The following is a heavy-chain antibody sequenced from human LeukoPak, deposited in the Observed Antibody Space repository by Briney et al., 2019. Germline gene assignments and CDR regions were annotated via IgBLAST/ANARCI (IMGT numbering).Heavy chain of an antibody. J-gene: IGHJ4*02. Sequence: PGGSLRLSCAASGFTFSRSWMHWVRQSPGKGLVWVSRITSDGSTTNYADSVKGRFTISRDNSKNTLYLQMNSLRAEDTAVYYCAREAVTRNYFDYWGQGTLVTVSS. CDR3: AREAVTRNYFDY. CDR2: ITSDGSTT. CDR1: GFTFSRSW. V-gene: IGHV3-74*01. D-gene: IGHD4-17*01.